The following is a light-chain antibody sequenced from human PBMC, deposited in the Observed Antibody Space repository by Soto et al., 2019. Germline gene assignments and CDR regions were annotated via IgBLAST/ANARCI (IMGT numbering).Light chain of an antibody. CDR3: QLYGGSHMFS. V-gene: IGKV3-20*01. Sequence: ETVLTQSPGTLSLSPGETGTLSCRASQSVTSSYLAWYQQKPDQAPRLLIYGASNRATGIPDRFSGSGSGTDFTLTISRLEPEDFAVYYCQLYGGSHMFSFGQGTKLEIK. CDR2: GAS. J-gene: IGKJ2*01. CDR1: QSVTSSY.